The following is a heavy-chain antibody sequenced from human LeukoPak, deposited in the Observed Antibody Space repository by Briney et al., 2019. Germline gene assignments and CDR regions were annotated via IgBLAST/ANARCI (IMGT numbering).Heavy chain of an antibody. Sequence: PSETLSLTCTVSGGSISSYYWSWIRQPAGKGLEWIGRIYSRGSTNYNPSLQSRVTMSVDTSKNQISLKLSSVTAADTAVYFCARETTGAGTARPFDYWGQGTLVTVSS. CDR1: GGSISSYY. CDR2: IYSRGST. J-gene: IGHJ4*02. D-gene: IGHD6-13*01. V-gene: IGHV4-4*07. CDR3: ARETTGAGTARPFDY.